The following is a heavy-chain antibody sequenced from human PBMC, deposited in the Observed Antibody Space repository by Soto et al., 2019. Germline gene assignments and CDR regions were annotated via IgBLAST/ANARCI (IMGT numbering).Heavy chain of an antibody. D-gene: IGHD6-19*01. CDR1: GYTFTSYY. V-gene: IGHV1-46*01. CDR2: INPSGGST. CDR3: ARTREYKQWLASFDY. Sequence: QVQLVQSGAEVKKPGASVKVSCKASGYTFTSYYMHWVRQAPGQGLEWMGIINPSGGSTSYAQKFQGRVTMTRDTSTSTVYMELSSLRSEDTAVYYCARTREYKQWLASFDYWGQGTLVTVSS. J-gene: IGHJ4*02.